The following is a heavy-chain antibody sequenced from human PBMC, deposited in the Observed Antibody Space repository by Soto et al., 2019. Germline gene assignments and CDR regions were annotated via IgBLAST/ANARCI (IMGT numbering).Heavy chain of an antibody. Sequence: QVQLQQWGAGLLKPSETLSLTCAVYGGSFSGYYWSWIRQPPGKGLEWIGEINHSGSTNYNPSLKSRVTISVDTSKNQFSLKLSSVTAADTAVYYCARVFGRRSSGWYIDYWGQGILVTVSS. CDR1: GGSFSGYY. J-gene: IGHJ4*02. CDR2: INHSGST. D-gene: IGHD6-19*01. V-gene: IGHV4-34*01. CDR3: ARVFGRRSSGWYIDY.